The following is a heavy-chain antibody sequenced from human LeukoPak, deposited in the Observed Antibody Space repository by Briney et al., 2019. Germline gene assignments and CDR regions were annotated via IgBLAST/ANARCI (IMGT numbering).Heavy chain of an antibody. J-gene: IGHJ6*03. D-gene: IGHD6-19*01. V-gene: IGHV4-38-2*02. Sequence: SESLSLTCSVSGGYVSSYSWSWIRQPPGKGLEWIGSIYHSGSTYYNPSLKSRVTISVDTSKNQFSLKLSSVTAADTAVYYCVRDSTRPWLEYYMDVWGKGTTVTVSS. CDR2: IYHSGST. CDR3: VRDSTRPWLEYYMDV. CDR1: GGYVSSYS.